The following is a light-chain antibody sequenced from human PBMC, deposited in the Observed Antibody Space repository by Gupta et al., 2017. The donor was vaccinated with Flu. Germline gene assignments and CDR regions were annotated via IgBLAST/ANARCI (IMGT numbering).Light chain of an antibody. Sequence: PSPATLSVSPSESATLSCRASQQKPGQAPRLLIYGASTRATGIPARFSGSGFGTEFTLTVSSLQSEDFAVYYCLQYASWPRTFGQGTKVEIK. CDR2: GAS. CDR1: Q. V-gene: IGKV3-15*01. CDR3: LQYASWPRT. J-gene: IGKJ1*01.